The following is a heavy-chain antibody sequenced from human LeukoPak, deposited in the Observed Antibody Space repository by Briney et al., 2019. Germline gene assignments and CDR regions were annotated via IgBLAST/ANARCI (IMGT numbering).Heavy chain of an antibody. D-gene: IGHD3-16*02. CDR1: GGTFSSYA. J-gene: IGHJ5*02. CDR2: IIPIFGTA. Sequence: SVKVSCKASGGTFSSYAISWVRQAPGQGLEWMGGIIPIFGTANYAQKFQGRVTITADKSTSTAYMELSSLRSEDTAVYYCARGAYYDYVWGSYRYGWFDPWGQGTLVTVSS. CDR3: ARGAYYDYVWGSYRYGWFDP. V-gene: IGHV1-69*06.